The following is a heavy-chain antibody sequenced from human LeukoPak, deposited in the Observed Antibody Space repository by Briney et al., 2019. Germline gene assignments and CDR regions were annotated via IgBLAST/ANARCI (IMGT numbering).Heavy chain of an antibody. D-gene: IGHD6-13*01. Sequence: ASVKVSCKASGYTFTGYYMHWVRQAPGQGLEWMGWINPNSGGTNYAQKFQGRVTMARDTSISTAYMELSRLRSDDTAVYYCARVGRSWDSNWFDPWGQGTLVTVSS. J-gene: IGHJ5*02. V-gene: IGHV1-2*02. CDR1: GYTFTGYY. CDR2: INPNSGGT. CDR3: ARVGRSWDSNWFDP.